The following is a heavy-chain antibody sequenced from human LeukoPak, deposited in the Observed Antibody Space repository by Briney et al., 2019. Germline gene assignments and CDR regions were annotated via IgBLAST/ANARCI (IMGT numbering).Heavy chain of an antibody. D-gene: IGHD6-13*01. CDR3: AKDSAGTNYYYMDV. V-gene: IGHV3-30*18. Sequence: GGSLRLSCAASGFTFSSYGMHWVRQAPGKGLEWVAVISYDGSNKYYADSVKGRLTISRDNSKDTLYLQMNSLRAEDTAVYYCAKDSAGTNYYYMDVWGKGTTVTVSS. J-gene: IGHJ6*03. CDR1: GFTFSSYG. CDR2: ISYDGSNK.